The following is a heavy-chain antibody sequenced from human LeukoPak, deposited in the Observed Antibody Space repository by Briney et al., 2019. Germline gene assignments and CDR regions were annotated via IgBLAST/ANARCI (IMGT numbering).Heavy chain of an antibody. CDR3: AKDAITIIWEGAFLSGRRSWYYFDY. J-gene: IGHJ4*02. CDR2: ISDSGGAT. Sequence: GGSLRLSCAASGFTFSNYAMSWVRQAPGKGLEWVSGISDSGGATYYADSMKGRFTISRDNSKNTLYLQMNSLRAEDTAVYFCAKDAITIIWEGAFLSGRRSWYYFDYWGQGTLVTVSS. V-gene: IGHV3-23*01. D-gene: IGHD3-9*01. CDR1: GFTFSNYA.